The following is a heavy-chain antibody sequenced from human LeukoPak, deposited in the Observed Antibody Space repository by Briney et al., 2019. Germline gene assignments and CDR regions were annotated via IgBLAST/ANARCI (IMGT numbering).Heavy chain of an antibody. CDR3: ARVEYYYDSSGYYYFDY. V-gene: IGHV1-3*01. Sequence: ASVKVSCTASGYTFTSYAMHWVRQAPGQRLGWMGWINAGNGNTKYSQKFQGRVTITRDTSASTAYMELSSLRSEDTAVYYCARVEYYYDSSGYYYFDYWGQGTLVTVSS. CDR2: INAGNGNT. J-gene: IGHJ4*02. CDR1: GYTFTSYA. D-gene: IGHD3-22*01.